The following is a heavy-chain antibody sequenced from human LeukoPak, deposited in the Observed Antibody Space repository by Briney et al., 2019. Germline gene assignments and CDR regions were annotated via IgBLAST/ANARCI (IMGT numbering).Heavy chain of an antibody. J-gene: IGHJ6*03. CDR2: ISYDGSNE. Sequence: PGGSLRLSCAASGFTFSSYVMHWVRQAPGKGLEWVAIISYDGSNEYYADSVKGRFTISRDNSKNTLYLQMNSLRAADTAVYYCARESYCGGDCYSDYYYYYMDVWGKGTTVTISS. CDR1: GFTFSSYV. V-gene: IGHV3-30*04. D-gene: IGHD2-21*02. CDR3: ARESYCGGDCYSDYYYYYMDV.